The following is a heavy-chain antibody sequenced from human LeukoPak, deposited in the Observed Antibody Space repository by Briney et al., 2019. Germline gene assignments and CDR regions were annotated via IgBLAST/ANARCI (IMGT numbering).Heavy chain of an antibody. CDR2: INHGEST. J-gene: IGHJ6*02. Sequence: PSETLSLTCGVSGGSFSGYYWYWIRQPPGKGLEWIGEINHGESTNYNPSLKSRATLSVDTSKNQFSLKLTSVTAADTAVYYCARGRTYYYDTSGYYPSIYYGMDVWGQGTTVIVSS. CDR3: ARGRTYYYDTSGYYPSIYYGMDV. V-gene: IGHV4-34*01. CDR1: GGSFSGYY. D-gene: IGHD3-22*01.